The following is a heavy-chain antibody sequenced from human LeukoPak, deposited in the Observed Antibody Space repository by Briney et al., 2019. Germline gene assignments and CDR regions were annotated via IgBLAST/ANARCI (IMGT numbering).Heavy chain of an antibody. D-gene: IGHD5-12*01. CDR1: GFTFSSYS. CDR3: ARKQVDSVAMEYYFDY. Sequence: GGSLRLSCVASGFTFSSYSMNWVRQAPGKGLEWVSSITSSSDYIHYADSVKGRFTMSRDNAKNSLYLQMNSLRAEDTAVYYCARKQVDSVAMEYYFDYWGQGTLVTVSS. V-gene: IGHV3-21*01. CDR2: ITSSSDYI. J-gene: IGHJ4*02.